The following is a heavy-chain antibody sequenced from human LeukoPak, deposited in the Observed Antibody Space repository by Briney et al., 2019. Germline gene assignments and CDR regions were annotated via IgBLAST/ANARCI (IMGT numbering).Heavy chain of an antibody. Sequence: GGSLRLSCAASGFTLRTYAMSWVRQAPGKGLEWVSTISGSGGGTYYADSVKGRFTISRDNSKNTLYLQMNSLRAEDTAVYYCAKKWCSSTICSTWDYFDYWGQGTLVTVSS. CDR1: GFTLRTYA. D-gene: IGHD2-2*01. CDR3: AKKWCSSTICSTWDYFDY. CDR2: ISGSGGGT. V-gene: IGHV3-23*01. J-gene: IGHJ4*02.